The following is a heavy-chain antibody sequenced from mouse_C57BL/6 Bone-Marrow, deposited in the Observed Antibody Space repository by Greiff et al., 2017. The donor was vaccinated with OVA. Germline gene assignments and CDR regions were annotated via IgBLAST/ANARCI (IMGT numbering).Heavy chain of an antibody. CDR3: AIYVDY. V-gene: IGHV1-19*01. J-gene: IGHJ2*01. CDR2: INPYNGGT. CDR1: GYTFTDYY. Sequence: VHVKQSGPVLVKPGASVKMSCKASGYTFTDYYMNWVKQSHGKSLEWIGVINPYNGGTSYNQKFKGKATLTVDKSSSTAYMELNSLTSEDSAVYYCAIYVDYWGQGTTLTVSS.